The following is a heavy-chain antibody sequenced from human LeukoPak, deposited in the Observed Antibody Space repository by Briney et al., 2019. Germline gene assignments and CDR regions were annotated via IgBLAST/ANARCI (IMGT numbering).Heavy chain of an antibody. CDR1: RGSIGSYY. Sequence: SETLSLTCIVPRGSIGSYYWSWIRQPPGKGLDWIGYIYYSGSTNYNPSLKSRVTMSVDTSKNQFSLKLSSVTAADTAVYYCARRYCGGGSCYSSFDYWGQGTLVTVSS. CDR2: IYYSGST. V-gene: IGHV4-59*08. J-gene: IGHJ4*02. CDR3: ARRYCGGGSCYSSFDY. D-gene: IGHD2-15*01.